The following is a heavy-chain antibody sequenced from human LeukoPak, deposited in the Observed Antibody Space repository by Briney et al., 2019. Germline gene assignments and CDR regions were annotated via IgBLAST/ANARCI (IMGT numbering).Heavy chain of an antibody. V-gene: IGHV4-4*02. CDR2: IYHSGST. D-gene: IGHD2-15*01. Sequence: SETLSPTCAVSGGSISSSNWWSWVRQPPGKGLEWIGEIYHSGSTNYNPSLKSRVTISVDKSKNQFSLKLSSVTAADTAVYYCARAYCSGGSCYFAYWGQGTLVTVSS. J-gene: IGHJ4*02. CDR1: GGSISSSNW. CDR3: ARAYCSGGSCYFAY.